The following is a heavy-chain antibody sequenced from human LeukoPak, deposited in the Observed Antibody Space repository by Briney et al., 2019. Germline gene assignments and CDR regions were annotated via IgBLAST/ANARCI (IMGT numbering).Heavy chain of an antibody. D-gene: IGHD4-17*01. J-gene: IGHJ4*02. CDR3: ASEVTTPMDY. V-gene: IGHV3-21*01. CDR1: GFTFSSYS. CDR2: ISSSSSYI. Sequence: PGGSLRLSCAASGFTFSSYSMNWVRQAPGKGLEWVASISSSSSYIYYADSVKGRFTISRDNAKNSLYLQMNSLRAEDTAVYYCASEVTTPMDYWGQGTLVTVSS.